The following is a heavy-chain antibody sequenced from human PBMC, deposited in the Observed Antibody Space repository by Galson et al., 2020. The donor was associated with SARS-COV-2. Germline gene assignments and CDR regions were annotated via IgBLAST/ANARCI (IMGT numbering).Heavy chain of an antibody. V-gene: IGHV1-24*01. CDR3: ATGPTVTTYNNWFDP. D-gene: IGHD4-17*01. CDR2: FDPEDGET. CDR1: GYTLTELS. Sequence: GESLKISCKVSGYTLTELSMRWVRQAPGKGLEWMGGFDPEDGETIYAQKFQGRVTMTEDTSTDTAYMELSSLRSEDTAVYYCATGPTVTTYNNWFDPWGQGTLVTVSS. J-gene: IGHJ5*02.